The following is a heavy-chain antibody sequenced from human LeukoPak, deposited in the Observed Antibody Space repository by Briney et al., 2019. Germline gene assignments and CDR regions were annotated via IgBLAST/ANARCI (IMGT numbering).Heavy chain of an antibody. Sequence: GGPLRLSCAASGFTFSSYSMNWVRQAPGKGLEWVSSISSSSSYIYYADSVKGRFTISRDNAKNSLYLQMNSLRAEDTAVYYCARDLLGVGSHNWFDPWGQGTLVTVSS. CDR1: GFTFSSYS. J-gene: IGHJ5*02. D-gene: IGHD1-26*01. V-gene: IGHV3-21*01. CDR3: ARDLLGVGSHNWFDP. CDR2: ISSSSSYI.